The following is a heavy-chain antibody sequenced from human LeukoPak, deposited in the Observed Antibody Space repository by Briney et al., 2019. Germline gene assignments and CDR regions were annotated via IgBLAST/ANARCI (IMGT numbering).Heavy chain of an antibody. CDR3: TTDTFGARDS. J-gene: IGHJ4*02. CDR1: GYTFSRYW. Sequence: GGSLRLSCAASGYTFSRYWMHWVRQGPGKGLVWVSRINEDGSSTSYAESVMGRFTISRDNAKNTLYLQMNSLRAEDAAVYYCTTDTFGARDSWGQGTLVTVSS. V-gene: IGHV3-74*01. D-gene: IGHD3-10*01. CDR2: INEDGSST.